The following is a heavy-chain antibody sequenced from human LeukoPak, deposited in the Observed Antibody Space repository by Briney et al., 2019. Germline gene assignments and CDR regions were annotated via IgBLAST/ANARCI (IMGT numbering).Heavy chain of an antibody. CDR3: ARCDILRYFHCDC. CDR2: INPNSGGT. CDR1: GFTFTDYY. Sequence: GASVTVSCTASGFTFTDYYLDRVRQAPGQGLEWMGWINPNSGGTNYAQKLRGRVTMTRDTSISTAYMELSRLRSDDTAVYYCARCDILRYFHCDCWGQGALVTVSS. V-gene: IGHV1-2*02. D-gene: IGHD3-9*01. J-gene: IGHJ4*02.